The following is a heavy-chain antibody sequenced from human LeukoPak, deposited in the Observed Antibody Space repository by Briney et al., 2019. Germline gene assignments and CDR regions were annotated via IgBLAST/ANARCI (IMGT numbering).Heavy chain of an antibody. CDR1: GFTFSSYW. CDR3: AKHYDFWSGYGSNWFDP. Sequence: PGGSLRLSCAASGFTFSSYWMSWVRQAPGKGLEWVANIKEDGSEKYYVDSVKGRFTISRDNAKNSLYLQMNSLRAEDTAVYYCAKHYDFWSGYGSNWFDPWGQGILVTASS. J-gene: IGHJ5*02. D-gene: IGHD3-3*01. V-gene: IGHV3-7*01. CDR2: IKEDGSEK.